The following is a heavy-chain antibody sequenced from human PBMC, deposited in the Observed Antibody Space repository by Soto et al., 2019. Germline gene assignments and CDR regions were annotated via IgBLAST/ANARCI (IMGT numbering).Heavy chain of an antibody. CDR1: GFSVSNNY. CDR3: AKLRRGYYFDY. D-gene: IGHD2-15*01. Sequence: EVQLVESGGGLIQPGGSLRLSCAASGFSVSNNYMSWVRQAPGKGLEWVSVVYADGSTYYGDSVKGRFTISRDKSKNTVYLQGNSLRAEDSAVYYCAKLRRGYYFDYWGQGTLVTVSS. CDR2: VYADGST. V-gene: IGHV3-53*01. J-gene: IGHJ4*02.